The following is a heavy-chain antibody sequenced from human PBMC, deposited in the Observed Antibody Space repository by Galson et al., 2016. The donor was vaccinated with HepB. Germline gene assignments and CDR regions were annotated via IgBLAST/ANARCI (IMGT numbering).Heavy chain of an antibody. V-gene: IGHV1-69*13. Sequence: SVKVSCKASGGTFSSFAINWVRQAPGQGLEWMGGIIPVFGTPNYAQKFRGRVTITADESASTAYMELSSLRSQDTAVYYCASHTRGQYDSGRYEFNYWGRGTLVTVSS. CDR1: GGTFSSFA. J-gene: IGHJ4*02. D-gene: IGHD3-10*01. CDR2: IIPVFGTP. CDR3: ASHTRGQYDSGRYEFNY.